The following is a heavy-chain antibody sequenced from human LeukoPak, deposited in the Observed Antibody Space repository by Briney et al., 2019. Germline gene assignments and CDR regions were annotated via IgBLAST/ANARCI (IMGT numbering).Heavy chain of an antibody. Sequence: SETLSLTCTVSGGSISSGGYYWSWIRQPPGKGLEWIGYIYHSGSTYYNPSLKSRVTISVDTSKNQFSLKLSSVTAADTAVYYCARATAPTTIFGSRGAFDIWGQGTMVTVSS. CDR3: ARATAPTTIFGSRGAFDI. CDR1: GGSISSGGYY. J-gene: IGHJ3*02. V-gene: IGHV4-30-2*01. D-gene: IGHD3-3*01. CDR2: IYHSGST.